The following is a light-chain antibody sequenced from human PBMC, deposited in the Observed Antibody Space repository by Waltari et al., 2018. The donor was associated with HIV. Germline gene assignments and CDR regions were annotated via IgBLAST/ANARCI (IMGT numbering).Light chain of an antibody. CDR2: GAS. V-gene: IGKV3-20*01. J-gene: IGKJ4*01. Sequence: ETVLTQSQATLSLSPGDRAPPPCRASQTLTRLSLAWYQQKLGQAPRLLIYGASSRATGIPDRFSGSGSGTDFSLNITRLQPEDFAMYFCQQYGRSPTAFGGGTKVEIK. CDR3: QQYGRSPTA. CDR1: QTLTRLS.